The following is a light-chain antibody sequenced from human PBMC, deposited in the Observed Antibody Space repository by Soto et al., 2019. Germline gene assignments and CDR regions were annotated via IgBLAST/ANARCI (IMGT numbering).Light chain of an antibody. Sequence: QSVLTQPPSASGSPGQSVTISCTGTSSDVGGYNYVSWYQHHPGKAPKLIIYEVYKRPSGVPDRSSGSKSGNTAALTVSGLQAEDEADYYCSSYVGTNSYVFGPGTKATV. J-gene: IGLJ1*01. CDR1: SSDVGGYNY. CDR3: SSYVGTNSYV. CDR2: EVY. V-gene: IGLV2-8*01.